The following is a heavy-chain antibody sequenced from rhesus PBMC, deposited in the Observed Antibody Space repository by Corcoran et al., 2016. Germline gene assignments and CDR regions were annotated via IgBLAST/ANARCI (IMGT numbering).Heavy chain of an antibody. D-gene: IGHD1-26*01. CDR1: GFTFSSYG. CDR3: ARKNNWNYWESYGLDS. CDR2: ILEHGSKK. Sequence: EVQLVESGGGLVQPGGSLRLSCAASGFTFSSYGMHWVRQAPGKGLEWVAVILEHGSKKYNADSVKDRFTISRDNSKTMLYLQINNLKLEDTAGYYCARKNNWNYWESYGLDSWGQGVVVTVSS. J-gene: IGHJ6*01. V-gene: IGHV3-54*02.